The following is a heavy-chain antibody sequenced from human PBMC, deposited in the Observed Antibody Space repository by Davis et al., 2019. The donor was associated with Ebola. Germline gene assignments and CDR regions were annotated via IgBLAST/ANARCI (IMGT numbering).Heavy chain of an antibody. CDR2: ISGSGGST. CDR3: AKDANRRIAVAGREFDY. V-gene: IGHV3-23*01. CDR1: GFTFSSYW. J-gene: IGHJ4*02. D-gene: IGHD6-19*01. Sequence: GGSLRLSCAASGFTFSSYWMHWVRQAPGKGLEWVSAISGSGGSTYYADSVKGRFTISRDNSKNTLYLQMNSLRAEDTAVYYCAKDANRRIAVAGREFDYWGQGTLVTVSS.